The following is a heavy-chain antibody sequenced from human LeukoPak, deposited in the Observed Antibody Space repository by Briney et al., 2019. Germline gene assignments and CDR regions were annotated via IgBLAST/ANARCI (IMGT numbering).Heavy chain of an antibody. CDR1: GVTFSIYA. V-gene: IGHV3-48*01. CDR2: ITSSSSTI. J-gene: IGHJ4*02. D-gene: IGHD6-6*01. Sequence: PGGSLRLSCAASGVTFSIYAMNCGCQAPGKGLGWVSYITSSSSTIYYADSVKGRFTISRDNAKKSLYLQLNSLRAEDTSVYYCARDLDSEYSSSWIYFDYWGQGTLVTVSS. CDR3: ARDLDSEYSSSWIYFDY.